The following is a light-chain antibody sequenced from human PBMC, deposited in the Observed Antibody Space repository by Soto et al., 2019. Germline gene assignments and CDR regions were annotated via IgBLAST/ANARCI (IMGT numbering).Light chain of an antibody. CDR1: SSNIGTGYD. Sequence: QSVLTQPPSVSGAPGQRVTISCTGSSSNIGTGYDVHWYQQLPGTAPKLLIYGNSNRPSGVPDRFSGSMSGTSASLAITGLQAEDGADYYCQSYDSSLSAHVVFGGGTKLTVL. CDR2: GNS. CDR3: QSYDSSLSAHVV. J-gene: IGLJ2*01. V-gene: IGLV1-40*01.